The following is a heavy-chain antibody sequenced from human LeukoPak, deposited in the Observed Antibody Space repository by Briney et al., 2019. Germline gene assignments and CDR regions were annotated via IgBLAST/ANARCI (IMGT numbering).Heavy chain of an antibody. Sequence: GGTLRLSCAASGFTFSSYGMSWVRQAPGKGLEWVSAISGSGGSAYYADSVKGRFTISRDNSKNTLYLQMNSLRAEDTAVYYCAKDPTRYYGSGNFDYWGQGTLVTVSS. CDR3: AKDPTRYYGSGNFDY. D-gene: IGHD3-10*01. V-gene: IGHV3-23*01. CDR1: GFTFSSYG. CDR2: ISGSGGSA. J-gene: IGHJ4*02.